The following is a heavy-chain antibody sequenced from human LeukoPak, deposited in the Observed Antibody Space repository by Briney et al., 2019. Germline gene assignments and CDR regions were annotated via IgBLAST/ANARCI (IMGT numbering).Heavy chain of an antibody. V-gene: IGHV3-11*01. CDR1: GFTFSDYY. D-gene: IGHD3-10*01. Sequence: GGSLRLSCAASGFTFSDYYMSWIRQAPGKGLEWVSYISSSGSTIYYADSVKGRFTISRDNAKNSLYLQMNSLRAEDTAVYYWGRTQYYYGWGSHNDIWGQGTMVTVSS. CDR2: ISSSGSTI. J-gene: IGHJ3*02. CDR3: GRTQYYYGWGSHNDI.